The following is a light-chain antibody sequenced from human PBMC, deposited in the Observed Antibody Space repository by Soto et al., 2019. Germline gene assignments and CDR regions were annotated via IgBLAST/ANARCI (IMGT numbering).Light chain of an antibody. CDR2: AAS. CDR3: QQSYITPPLT. Sequence: DIQMTQSPSSLSASVGDRVTITCRASQTINKYLNWYQHKPGKAPTLLIYAASSLQSGVPSRFSGSGSGASFTLPINNLQPEDFATYYCQQSYITPPLTFGQGTRLESK. J-gene: IGKJ5*01. CDR1: QTINKY. V-gene: IGKV1-39*01.